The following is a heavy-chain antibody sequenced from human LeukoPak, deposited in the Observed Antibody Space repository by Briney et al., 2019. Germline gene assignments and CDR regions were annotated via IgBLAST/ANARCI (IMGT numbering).Heavy chain of an antibody. CDR1: GGSISTNNW. V-gene: IGHV4-4*02. D-gene: IGHD1-26*01. Sequence: SGTLSLTCAVSGGSISTNNWWTWVRQPPGKGLDWIGEIHHSGSTDYNPSLKSRVTISPDKSKNQFSLTLTSVTAADTAVYFCARAPLSGTYYTDAFDIWGQGTMVTVSS. CDR2: IHHSGST. J-gene: IGHJ3*02. CDR3: ARAPLSGTYYTDAFDI.